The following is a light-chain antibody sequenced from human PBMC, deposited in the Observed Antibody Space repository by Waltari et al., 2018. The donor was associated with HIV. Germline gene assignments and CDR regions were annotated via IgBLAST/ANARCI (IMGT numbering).Light chain of an antibody. V-gene: IGKV2-30*01. Sequence: EVVMTQFPVSLSVSSGQSVFISCRSCERLVSSDGNTYLTWFQQRTGQSPRRLIYKVCKRESGVAGKLGGSGSGTVFTLRINNVQAGEVGNYDWMQEAVWGWTFGPGTKLE. CDR2: KVC. CDR3: MQEAVWGWT. J-gene: IGKJ1*01. CDR1: ERLVSSDGNTY.